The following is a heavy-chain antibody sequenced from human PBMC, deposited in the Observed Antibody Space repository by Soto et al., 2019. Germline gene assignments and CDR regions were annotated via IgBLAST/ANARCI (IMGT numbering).Heavy chain of an antibody. D-gene: IGHD2-15*01. CDR3: ASGFRRNWFDP. CDR1: GGTFSSYA. Sequence: GAAVKVSCKASGGTFSSYAISWVRQAPGQGLEWMGGIIPIFGTANYAQKFQGRVTITADESTSTAYMELSSLRSEDTAVYYCASGFRRNWFDPWGQGTLVTVSS. CDR2: IIPIFGTA. J-gene: IGHJ5*02. V-gene: IGHV1-69*13.